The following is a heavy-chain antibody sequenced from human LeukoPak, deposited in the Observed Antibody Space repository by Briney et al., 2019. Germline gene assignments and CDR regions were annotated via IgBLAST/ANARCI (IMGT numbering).Heavy chain of an antibody. CDR3: ARGMSSHYYYYMDV. D-gene: IGHD6-6*01. J-gene: IGHJ6*03. CDR1: GGSISSYY. CDR2: IYHSGST. V-gene: IGHV4-59*01. Sequence: SETLSLTCTVSGGSISSYYWSWIRQPPGKGLEWIGSIYHSGSTYYNPSLKSRVTISVDTSKNQFSLKLSSVTAADTAVYYCARGMSSHYYYYMDVWGKGTTVTVSS.